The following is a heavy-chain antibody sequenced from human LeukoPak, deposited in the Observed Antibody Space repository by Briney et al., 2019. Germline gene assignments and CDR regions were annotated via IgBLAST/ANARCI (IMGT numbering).Heavy chain of an antibody. Sequence: PGGSLRLSCAASGFTFSSYAMDWVRQAPGKGLEWVSAISGSGGGTYYADSVKGRFTISRDNSKNTLYLQINSLRAEDTAVYYCAKDRYYYDSSGYSDRHDAFDIWSQGTMVTVSS. D-gene: IGHD3-22*01. CDR1: GFTFSSYA. J-gene: IGHJ3*02. CDR3: AKDRYYYDSSGYSDRHDAFDI. CDR2: ISGSGGGT. V-gene: IGHV3-23*01.